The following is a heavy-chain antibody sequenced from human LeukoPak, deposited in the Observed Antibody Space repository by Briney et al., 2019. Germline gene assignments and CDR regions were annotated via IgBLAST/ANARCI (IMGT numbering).Heavy chain of an antibody. Sequence: SETLSLTCTVAGYSISSGYYWGWIRQPPGKGLEWIGSIYHSGSTYYNPSLKSRVTISVDTSKNQFSLKLSSVTAADTAVYYCARGLLSGGNWFDPWGQGTLVTVSS. CDR2: IYHSGST. J-gene: IGHJ5*02. CDR3: ARGLLSGGNWFDP. D-gene: IGHD2-21*02. V-gene: IGHV4-38-2*02. CDR1: GYSISSGYY.